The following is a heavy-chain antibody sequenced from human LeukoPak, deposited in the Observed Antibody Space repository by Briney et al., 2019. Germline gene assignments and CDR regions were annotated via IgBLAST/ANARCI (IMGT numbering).Heavy chain of an antibody. CDR3: TRVSGGYGGNFFPTHQPRKYNWFDP. D-gene: IGHD4-23*01. Sequence: PGGSLKLSCAASGFTFSGSAMHWVRQASGKGLEWVGRIRSKANSYATAYAASVKGRFTISRDDSKNTAYLQMNSLKTEDTAVYYCTRVSGGYGGNFFPTHQPRKYNWFDPWGQGTLVTVSS. V-gene: IGHV3-73*01. CDR2: IRSKANSYAT. J-gene: IGHJ5*02. CDR1: GFTFSGSA.